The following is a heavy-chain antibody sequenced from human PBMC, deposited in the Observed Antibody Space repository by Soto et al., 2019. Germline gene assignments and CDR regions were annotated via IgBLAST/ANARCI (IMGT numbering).Heavy chain of an antibody. D-gene: IGHD2-2*01. J-gene: IGHJ4*02. CDR1: GFTFSSYA. Sequence: HPGGSLRLSCAASGFTFSSYAMHWVRQAPGKGLEWVAVISYDGSNKYYADSVKGRFTISRDNSKNTLYLQMNSLRAEDTAVYYCARLPAARRPFDYWGQGTLVTVSS. CDR3: ARLPAARRPFDY. CDR2: ISYDGSNK. V-gene: IGHV3-30-3*01.